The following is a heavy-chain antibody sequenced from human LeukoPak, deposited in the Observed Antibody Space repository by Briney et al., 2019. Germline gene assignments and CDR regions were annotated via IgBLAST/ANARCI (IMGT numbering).Heavy chain of an antibody. Sequence: SETLSLTCTVSGYSISSGYYWGWIRQPPGKGLEWIGSIYHSGSTYYNPSLKSRVTISVDTSKSQFSLKLSSVTAADTAVYYCARGSVSYYYYFMDVWGKGTTVTVSS. CDR1: GYSISSGYY. CDR3: ARGSVSYYYYFMDV. D-gene: IGHD2-15*01. CDR2: IYHSGST. V-gene: IGHV4-38-2*02. J-gene: IGHJ6*03.